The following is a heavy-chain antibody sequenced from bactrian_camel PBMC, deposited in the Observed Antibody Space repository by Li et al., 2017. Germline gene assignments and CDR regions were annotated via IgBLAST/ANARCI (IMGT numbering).Heavy chain of an antibody. CDR1: GLTLDAYA. J-gene: IGHJ4*01. Sequence: HVQLVESGGDLVQAGGSLRLSCTASGLTLDAYAMGWFRQAPGKQREGVAVISRSGRSTSYADAVKGRFTISRDGAKNTVYLQLNSLKTEDMAMYYCAKASYGGSSYNYWGQGTQVTVS. CDR3: AKASYGGSSYNY. V-gene: IGHV3S63*01. D-gene: IGHD2*01. CDR2: ISRSGRST.